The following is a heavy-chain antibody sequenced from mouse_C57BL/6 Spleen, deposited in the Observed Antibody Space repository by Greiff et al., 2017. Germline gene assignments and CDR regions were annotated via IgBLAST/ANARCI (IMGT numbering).Heavy chain of an antibody. D-gene: IGHD2-13*01. Sequence: QVQLQQPGAELVMPGASVKLSCKASGYTFTSYWMHWVKQRPGQGLEWIGEIDPSDSYTNYNQKFKGKSTLTVDKSSSTAYMQLSSLTSEDSAVYYCARERLIYYGATRRYFDVWGTGTTVTVSS. CDR2: IDPSDSYT. J-gene: IGHJ1*03. CDR1: GYTFTSYW. CDR3: ARERLIYYGATRRYFDV. V-gene: IGHV1-69*01.